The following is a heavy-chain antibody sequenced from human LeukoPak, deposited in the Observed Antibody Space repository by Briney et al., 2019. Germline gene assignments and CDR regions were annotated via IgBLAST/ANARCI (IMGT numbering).Heavy chain of an antibody. CDR1: GFSFIAYA. J-gene: IGHJ4*02. Sequence: HPGGSLRLSCAASGFSFIAYAMSWVRQAPGEGLEWVSAISLSGEDTYYADSVKGRFTISRDNSKNTVYLQMNSLRADDTAVYYCAQLYSLDFWGQGTLVTVSS. V-gene: IGHV3-23*01. CDR3: AQLYSLDF. D-gene: IGHD2-15*01. CDR2: ISLSGEDT.